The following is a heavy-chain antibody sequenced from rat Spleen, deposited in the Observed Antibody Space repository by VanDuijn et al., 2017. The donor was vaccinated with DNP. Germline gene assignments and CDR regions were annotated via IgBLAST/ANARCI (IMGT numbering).Heavy chain of an antibody. CDR2: IIYDGSRT. CDR1: GFTFSDYN. CDR3: TRVVNFDY. Sequence: EVQLLESGGGLVQPGRSLKLSCAASGFTFSDYNMAWVRQAPKKGLEWVATIIYDGSRTYYRDSVKGRFTISRDNAKSTLYLQMNSLRSEDPATYYCTRVVNFDYWGQGVMVTVSS. D-gene: IGHD1-1*01. J-gene: IGHJ2*01. V-gene: IGHV5S10*01.